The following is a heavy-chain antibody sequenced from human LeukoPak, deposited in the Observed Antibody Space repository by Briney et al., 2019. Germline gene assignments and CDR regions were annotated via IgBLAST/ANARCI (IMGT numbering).Heavy chain of an antibody. CDR3: ARADSSYSSSWYFDY. Sequence: SETLSLTCTVSGGSVSTYFWRWIRQPPGRGLEWIGCISYSGSTKYNPSLKSRVTISVDTSKNQFSLKLSSVTAADTAVYYCARADSSYSSSWYFDYWGQGTLVTVSS. J-gene: IGHJ4*02. V-gene: IGHV4-59*08. D-gene: IGHD6-13*01. CDR2: ISYSGST. CDR1: GGSVSTYF.